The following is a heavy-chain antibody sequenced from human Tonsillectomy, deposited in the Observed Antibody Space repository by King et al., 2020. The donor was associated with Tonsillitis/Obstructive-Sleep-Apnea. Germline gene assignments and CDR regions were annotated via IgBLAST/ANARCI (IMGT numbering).Heavy chain of an antibody. CDR1: GFTFDDYA. Sequence: EVQLVESGGGLVQPGRSLRLSCAASGFTFDDYAMHWVRQAPGKGLEWVSGISWNSGSIGYADSVKGRLTISRDNAKNSLYLQMNSLRAEDTALYYCAKGDPYYLLLGDYWGQGTLVTVSS. D-gene: IGHD3-10*01. CDR3: AKGDPYYLLLGDY. CDR2: ISWNSGSI. V-gene: IGHV3-9*01. J-gene: IGHJ4*02.